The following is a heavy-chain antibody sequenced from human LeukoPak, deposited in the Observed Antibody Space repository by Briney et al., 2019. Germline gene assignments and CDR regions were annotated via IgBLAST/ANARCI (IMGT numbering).Heavy chain of an antibody. D-gene: IGHD3/OR15-3a*01. Sequence: GASLRLSCAASGFTFSSYSMNWVRQAPGKGLEWVSSISSSSSYIYYADSVKGRFTISRDNAKNSLYLQMNSLRAEDTAVYYCARVGLVGAFDIWGQGTMVTVSS. V-gene: IGHV3-21*01. CDR1: GFTFSSYS. CDR2: ISSSSSYI. J-gene: IGHJ3*02. CDR3: ARVGLVGAFDI.